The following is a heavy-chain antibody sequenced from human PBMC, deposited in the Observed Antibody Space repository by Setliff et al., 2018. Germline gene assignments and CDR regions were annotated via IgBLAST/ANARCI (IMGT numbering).Heavy chain of an antibody. Sequence: GGSLRLSCAASGFTFSSYAMHWVRQAPGKGLEWVAVISYDGSNKYYADSVKGRFTISRDNSKNTLYLQMNSLRAEDTAVYYCAKKEYYYESSGYSYFDYWGQGTLVTVSS. D-gene: IGHD3-22*01. V-gene: IGHV3-30-3*02. CDR3: AKKEYYYESSGYSYFDY. CDR2: ISYDGSNK. CDR1: GFTFSSYA. J-gene: IGHJ4*02.